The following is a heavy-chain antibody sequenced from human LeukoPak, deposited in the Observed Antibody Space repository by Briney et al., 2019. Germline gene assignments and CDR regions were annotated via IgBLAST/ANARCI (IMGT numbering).Heavy chain of an antibody. J-gene: IGHJ3*02. CDR1: GFTFSSYW. Sequence: GGSLRLSCAASGFTFSSYWMHWIRQAPEKGLVWVSRINGDGSSTSYAESVKGRITISRDNAKNTLYLQMNSLRAEDTAVYYCARDTQWLVLYGFDIWGQGTMVTVSS. CDR2: INGDGSST. CDR3: ARDTQWLVLYGFDI. D-gene: IGHD6-19*01. V-gene: IGHV3-74*01.